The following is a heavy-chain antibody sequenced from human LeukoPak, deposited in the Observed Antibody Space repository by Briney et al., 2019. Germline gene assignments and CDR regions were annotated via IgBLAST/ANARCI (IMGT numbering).Heavy chain of an antibody. Sequence: SEALSLTCTVSGGSISTVNYFWGWIRQPPGKGLGWIGSIHYSGTTYYNPSLKSRVTISIDTSKNQFSLKLSSVTAADTALYYCAKHYMGSSYNHALDCWGQGTLVTVSS. V-gene: IGHV4-39*01. J-gene: IGHJ4*02. D-gene: IGHD3-10*01. CDR1: GGSISTVNYF. CDR2: IHYSGTT. CDR3: AKHYMGSSYNHALDC.